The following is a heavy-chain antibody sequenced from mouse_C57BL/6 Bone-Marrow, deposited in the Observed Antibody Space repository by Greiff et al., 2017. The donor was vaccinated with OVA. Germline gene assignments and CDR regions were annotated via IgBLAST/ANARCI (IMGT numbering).Heavy chain of an antibody. J-gene: IGHJ3*01. CDR3: ARDAFDYYGSSPAWFAY. V-gene: IGHV7-1*01. CDR1: GFTFSDFY. Sequence: EVQRVESGGGLVQPGRSLRLSCATSGFTFSDFYMEWVRQAPGKGLEWIAASRNKANDYTTEYSASVKGRFIVSRDTSQSILYLQMNALRAEDKAIYYCARDAFDYYGSSPAWFAYWGQGTLVTVSA. CDR2: SRNKANDYTT. D-gene: IGHD1-1*01.